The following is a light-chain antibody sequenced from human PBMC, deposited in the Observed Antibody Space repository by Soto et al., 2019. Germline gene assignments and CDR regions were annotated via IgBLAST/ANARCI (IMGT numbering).Light chain of an antibody. CDR3: QSFDSSLRVYV. CDR1: SSNFGAGYE. V-gene: IGLV1-40*01. J-gene: IGLJ1*01. CDR2: NNL. Sequence: QSVLTQPPSVSGAPGQRVTISCTGSSSNFGAGYEVHWYKQLPGAAPTLVIFNNLNRPSGVPERFSGSKSGTSASLVISGLQAEDEADYYCQSFDSSLRVYVFGSGNKV.